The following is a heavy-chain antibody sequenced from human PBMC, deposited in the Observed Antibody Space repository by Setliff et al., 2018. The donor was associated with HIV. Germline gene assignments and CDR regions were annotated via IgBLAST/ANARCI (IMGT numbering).Heavy chain of an antibody. CDR3: ARHYYTDPFDY. CDR1: GGSISGYY. Sequence: PSETLSLTCTVSGGSISGYYWSWIRQSPGKGLDWIGYIYSSGSTDYNPPLKSRITISVDTSKNQFSLQLSSVTAADTAVYYCARHYYTDPFDYWGQGILVTVSS. V-gene: IGHV4-59*08. J-gene: IGHJ4*02. D-gene: IGHD3-22*01. CDR2: IYSSGST.